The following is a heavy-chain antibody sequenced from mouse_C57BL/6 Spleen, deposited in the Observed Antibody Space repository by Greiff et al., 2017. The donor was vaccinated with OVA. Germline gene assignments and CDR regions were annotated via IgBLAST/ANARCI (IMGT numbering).Heavy chain of an antibody. CDR2: INPGSGGT. CDR3: ARGDSSITTVVATRFDY. CDR1: GYAFTNYL. V-gene: IGHV1-54*01. D-gene: IGHD1-1*01. Sequence: VQRVESGAELVRPGTSVKVSCKASGYAFTNYLIEWVKQRPGQGLEWIGVINPGSGGTNYNEKFKGKATLTADKSSSTAYMQRSSLTSEDSAVYFCARGDSSITTVVATRFDYWGQGTTLTVSS. J-gene: IGHJ2*01.